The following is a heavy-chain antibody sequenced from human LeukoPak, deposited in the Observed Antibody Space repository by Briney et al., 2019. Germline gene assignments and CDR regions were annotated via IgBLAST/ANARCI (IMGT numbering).Heavy chain of an antibody. CDR1: GFTFSYYW. J-gene: IGHJ4*02. CDR3: ARSRNGSFDY. V-gene: IGHV3-74*01. CDR2: ISSDGSNT. Sequence: GGSLRLSCAASGFTFSYYWMHWVRQTPGRGLVWVSRISSDGSNTSQADSVKGRFTISRDNARNTLYLQMNNLRAADTALYYCARSRNGSFDYWGQGTLVTVSS. D-gene: IGHD6-25*01.